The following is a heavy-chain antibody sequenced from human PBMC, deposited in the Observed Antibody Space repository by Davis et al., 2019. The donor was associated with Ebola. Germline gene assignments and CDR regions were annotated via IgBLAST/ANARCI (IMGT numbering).Heavy chain of an antibody. D-gene: IGHD6-19*01. CDR3: ARLAVAGINYYYYGMDV. V-gene: IGHV4-59*01. Sequence: PSETLSLTCTVSGGSISSYYWSWIRQLPGKGLEWIGYIYYSVSTNYNPSLKSLVTISVDTSKNQFSLKLSSVTAADTAVYYCARLAVAGINYYYYGMDVWGQGTTVTVSS. CDR2: IYYSVST. J-gene: IGHJ6*02. CDR1: GGSISSYY.